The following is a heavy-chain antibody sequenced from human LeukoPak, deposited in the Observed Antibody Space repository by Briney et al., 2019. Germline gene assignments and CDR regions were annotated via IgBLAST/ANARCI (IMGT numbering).Heavy chain of an antibody. CDR3: AVVPAASMDV. CDR2: IYYSGST. Sequence: SETLSLTCTVSGGSISSSSYYWGWIRQPPGKGLEWIGSIYYSGSTYYNPSLKSRVTISVDTSKNQFSLKLSSVTAADTAVYYCAVVPAASMDVWGKGTTVTISS. V-gene: IGHV4-39*01. D-gene: IGHD2-2*01. J-gene: IGHJ6*04. CDR1: GGSISSSSYY.